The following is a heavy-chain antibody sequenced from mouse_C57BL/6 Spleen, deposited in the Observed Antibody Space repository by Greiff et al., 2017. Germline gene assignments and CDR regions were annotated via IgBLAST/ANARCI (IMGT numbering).Heavy chain of an antibody. CDR3: ARDAGSSYSYWYFDV. CDR1: GFTFSDFY. D-gene: IGHD1-1*01. Sequence: EVQVVESGGGLVQSGRSLRLSCATSGFTFSDFYMEWVRQAPGKGLEWIAASRNKANDYTTEYSASVKGRFIVSRDTSQSILYLQMNALRAEDTAIYYCARDAGSSYSYWYFDVWGTGTTVTVSS. J-gene: IGHJ1*03. V-gene: IGHV7-1*01. CDR2: SRNKANDYTT.